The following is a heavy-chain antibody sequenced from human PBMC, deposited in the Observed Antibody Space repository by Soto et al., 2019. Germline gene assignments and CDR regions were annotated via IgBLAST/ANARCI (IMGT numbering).Heavy chain of an antibody. J-gene: IGHJ4*02. Sequence: PSATMSLTCPFSGCSICIGYYYWLWIRQPPGKGLEWIGYIHHSGSSQYHPSLRGRVSFSIDTSTNQFSLELRSVTGADTAVYYCARDVLDITIGYYFDSWGQGSLVTV. V-gene: IGHV4-30-4*01. CDR3: ARDVLDITIGYYFDS. CDR2: IHHSGSS. D-gene: IGHD3-10*01. CDR1: GCSICIGYYY.